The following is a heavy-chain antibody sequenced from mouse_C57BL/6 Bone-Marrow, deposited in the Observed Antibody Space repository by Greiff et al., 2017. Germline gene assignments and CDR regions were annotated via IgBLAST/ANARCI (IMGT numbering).Heavy chain of an antibody. V-gene: IGHV1-53*01. CDR3: ARSRGLRRLDY. Sequence: QVQLQQPGTELVKPGASVKLSCKASGYTFTSYWMHWVKQRPGQGLEWIGNINPSNGGTKYNEKFKSKATLTVAQSYSTVYKQHSSQTSEDSSVYCCARSRGLRRLDYWGQGTTRTVSS. D-gene: IGHD2-4*01. J-gene: IGHJ2*01. CDR2: INPSNGGT. CDR1: GYTFTSYW.